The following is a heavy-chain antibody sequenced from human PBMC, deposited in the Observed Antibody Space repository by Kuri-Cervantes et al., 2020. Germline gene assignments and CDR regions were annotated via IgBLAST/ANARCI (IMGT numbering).Heavy chain of an antibody. CDR2: LYNAGTT. CDR3: ARGLLVVYAIDH. Sequence: GGSLRLSCAASGFTFDDYGMSWVRQAPGKGLQWVSLLYNAGTTIYADSVKGRFTISRDDSKNTLYLHMNSLRAEDTAVYYCARGLLVVYAIDHWGQGTLVTVSS. D-gene: IGHD2-8*02. V-gene: IGHV3-66*01. CDR1: GFTFDDYG. J-gene: IGHJ4*02.